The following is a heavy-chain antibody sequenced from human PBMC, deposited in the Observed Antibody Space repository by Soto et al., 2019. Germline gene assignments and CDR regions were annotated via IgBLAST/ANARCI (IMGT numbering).Heavy chain of an antibody. Sequence: QVQLAQSGAEVKKPGASVKVSCKASGYTFTSYGISWVRQAPGQGLEWMGWISAYNGNTNYAQKLQGSVTMTTDTSTSTAYMELRSLRSDDTAVYYCARDRTYDYGDYVIGYWGQGTLVTVSS. V-gene: IGHV1-18*01. CDR2: ISAYNGNT. D-gene: IGHD4-17*01. CDR3: ARDRTYDYGDYVIGY. CDR1: GYTFTSYG. J-gene: IGHJ4*02.